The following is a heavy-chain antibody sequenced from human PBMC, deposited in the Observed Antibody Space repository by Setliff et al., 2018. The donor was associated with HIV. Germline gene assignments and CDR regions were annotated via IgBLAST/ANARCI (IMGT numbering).Heavy chain of an antibody. D-gene: IGHD1-1*01. CDR2: IYTSGST. J-gene: IGHJ4*02. Sequence: SETLSLTCTVSGGSISSGSYYWSWIRQPAGKGLEWIGRIYTSGSTNYNPSLKSRVTISLDTSKNQFSLKLSSVTAADTAVYYCARGASTRDLDYWGQGTLVTVSS. V-gene: IGHV4-61*02. CDR1: GGSISSGSYY. CDR3: ARGASTRDLDY.